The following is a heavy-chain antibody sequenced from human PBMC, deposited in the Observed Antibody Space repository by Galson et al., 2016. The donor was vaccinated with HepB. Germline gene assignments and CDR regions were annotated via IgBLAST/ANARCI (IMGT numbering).Heavy chain of an antibody. CDR2: ISYDGSNE. J-gene: IGHJ1*01. Sequence: SLRLSCAASGFSFSDYAMHWVRQAPGKGLEWVALISYDGSNEYYADSVEGRVTMSRDNSKNTVSLEMYSLGTEDTAVYYCARDAGYSTTWGGAGEYFQHWGQGTLVIVSS. D-gene: IGHD6-13*01. CDR1: GFSFSDYA. CDR3: ARDAGYSTTWGGAGEYFQH. V-gene: IGHV3-30*04.